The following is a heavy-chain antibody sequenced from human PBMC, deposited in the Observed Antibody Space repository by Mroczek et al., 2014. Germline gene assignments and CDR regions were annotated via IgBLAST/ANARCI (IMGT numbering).Heavy chain of an antibody. Sequence: QVQLVESGAEVKKPGASVKVSCKASGYTFTSYDINWVRQATGQGLEWMGWMNPNSGNTGYAQKFQGRVTMTRNTSISTAYMELSSLRSEDTAVYYCARGAYYYDSSGYYSWFDPVGPGNPWSTVSS. V-gene: IGHV1-8*01. D-gene: IGHD3-22*01. CDR2: MNPNSGNT. CDR1: GYTFTSYD. J-gene: IGHJ5*02. CDR3: ARGAYYYDSSGYYSWFDP.